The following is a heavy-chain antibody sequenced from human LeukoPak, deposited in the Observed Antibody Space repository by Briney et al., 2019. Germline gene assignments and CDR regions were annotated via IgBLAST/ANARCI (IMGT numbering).Heavy chain of an antibody. Sequence: GASVKVSCKASGYSFTRYGISWVRQAPGQGLEWMAWISAYNGNTNYAQKFQGRVTITRDTSASTAYMELSSLRSEDTALYYCARLNYNWNDGAGWFDPWGQGTLVTVSS. V-gene: IGHV1-18*01. D-gene: IGHD1-1*01. CDR3: ARLNYNWNDGAGWFDP. J-gene: IGHJ5*02. CDR1: GYSFTRYG. CDR2: ISAYNGNT.